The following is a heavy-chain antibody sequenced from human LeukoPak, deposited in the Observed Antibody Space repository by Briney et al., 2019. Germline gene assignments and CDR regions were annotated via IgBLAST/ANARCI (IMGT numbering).Heavy chain of an antibody. CDR2: TDPSGSYT. D-gene: IGHD3-10*01. Sequence: PGESLRISCKTSGYSFTNYWIIWVRQMPGKGLEWVGRTDPSGSYTSYSPSFEGHVTISADKSINTASLQWSRLQASDTAVYYCARRRGSYYYGTGLYFLDYWGQGTLVTVSS. CDR3: ARRRGSYYYGTGLYFLDY. CDR1: GYSFTNYW. J-gene: IGHJ4*02. V-gene: IGHV5-10-1*01.